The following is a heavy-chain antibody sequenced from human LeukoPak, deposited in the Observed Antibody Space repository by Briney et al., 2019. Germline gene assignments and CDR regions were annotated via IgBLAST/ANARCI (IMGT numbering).Heavy chain of an antibody. J-gene: IGHJ4*02. CDR2: INSDGSST. V-gene: IGHV3-74*01. CDR3: AKDLLMVYDFDY. CDR1: GFTFSSYW. D-gene: IGHD2-8*01. Sequence: GGSLRLSCAASGFTFSSYWMHWVRQGPGKGLVWVSRINSDGSSTNYADSVKGRFTISRDNSKNTLYLQMNSLRAEDTAVYYCAKDLLMVYDFDYWGQGTLVAVSS.